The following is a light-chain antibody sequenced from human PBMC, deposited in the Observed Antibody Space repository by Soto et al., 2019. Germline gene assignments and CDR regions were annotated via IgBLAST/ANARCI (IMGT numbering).Light chain of an antibody. CDR1: QSVSNS. Sequence: VLTQSPATLSLSPGERATLSCRASQSVSNSLAWYQQKPGQAPTLLVFDASTRVTAIPARFSGSGSGTDFTLTISSLEPEDAAVYDCQHRTNWVFGGGTRVEI. CDR3: QHRTNWV. CDR2: DAS. J-gene: IGKJ4*01. V-gene: IGKV3-11*01.